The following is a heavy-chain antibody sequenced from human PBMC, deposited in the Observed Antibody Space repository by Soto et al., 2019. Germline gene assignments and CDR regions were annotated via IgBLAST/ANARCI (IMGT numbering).Heavy chain of an antibody. V-gene: IGHV1-18*01. CDR2: ISADNGNT. J-gene: IGHJ5*02. Sequence: QVQLVQSGAEVKKPGASVKVSCKASGYTFTSYGIIWVRQDPGQGLEWMGWISADNGNTNYAQKLQGRVTMTTDTSTSTAYMELRSLRSDDTAVYYCAAHPPARSSSWRTVNWFDPWGQGTLVTVSS. D-gene: IGHD6-6*01. CDR3: AAHPPARSSSWRTVNWFDP. CDR1: GYTFTSYG.